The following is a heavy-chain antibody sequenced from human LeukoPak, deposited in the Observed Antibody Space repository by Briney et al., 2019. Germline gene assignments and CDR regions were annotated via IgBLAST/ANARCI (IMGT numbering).Heavy chain of an antibody. J-gene: IGHJ3*02. CDR3: ARRASTSATDIFDI. Sequence: SETLSLTCTVSGGSISSYYWTWIRQPPGKGLEWIGYIYYSGSTNYNPSLKGRVTISVETSKNQFSLKPSSVTAADTAVYYCARRASTSATDIFDIWGQGTMVTVSS. V-gene: IGHV4-59*08. CDR2: IYYSGST. D-gene: IGHD2/OR15-2a*01. CDR1: GGSISSYY.